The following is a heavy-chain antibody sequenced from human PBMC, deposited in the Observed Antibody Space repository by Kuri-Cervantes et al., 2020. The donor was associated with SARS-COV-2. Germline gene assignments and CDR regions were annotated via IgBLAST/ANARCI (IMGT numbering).Heavy chain of an antibody. Sequence: SETLSLTCTVSGGSISSSSYYWGWIRQPPGKGLEWIGSIYYSGSTYYNPSLKSRVTISVDTSKNQFSLKLSSVTAADTAVYYCARLITMVQGYNWFDPWGQGTLVTVSS. D-gene: IGHD3-10*01. J-gene: IGHJ5*02. CDR1: GGSISSSSYY. CDR3: ARLITMVQGYNWFDP. V-gene: IGHV4-39*01. CDR2: IYYSGST.